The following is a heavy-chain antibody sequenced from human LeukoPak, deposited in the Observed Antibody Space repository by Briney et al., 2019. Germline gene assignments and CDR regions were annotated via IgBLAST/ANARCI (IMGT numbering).Heavy chain of an antibody. CDR2: INQSGST. V-gene: IGHV4-34*01. D-gene: IGHD2-2*01. J-gene: IGHJ4*02. Sequence: SSETLSLTCAVYGESFSGYDWNWIRQPPGKGLEWIGEINQSGSTNYNPSLKSRVTISIDSSKNQFSLKVDSVTAADTAVYYCAKGVVKPDPIVVVPAADRVAQAFDYWGQGTLVTVSS. CDR3: AKGVVKPDPIVVVPAADRVAQAFDY. CDR1: GESFSGYD.